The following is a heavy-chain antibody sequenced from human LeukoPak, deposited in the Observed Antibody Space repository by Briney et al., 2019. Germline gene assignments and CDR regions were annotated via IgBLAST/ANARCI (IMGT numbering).Heavy chain of an antibody. V-gene: IGHV1-69*13. CDR3: ARGPYGPRPGYYYYYGMDV. D-gene: IGHD4/OR15-4a*01. CDR2: IIPIFGTA. Sequence: SVKVSCKASGGTFSSYAISWVRQAPGQGLEWMGGIIPIFGTANYAQKFQGRVTITADESTSTAYMELSSLRSEDTAVYYCARGPYGPRPGYYYYYGMDVWGQGTTVTVSS. CDR1: GGTFSSYA. J-gene: IGHJ6*02.